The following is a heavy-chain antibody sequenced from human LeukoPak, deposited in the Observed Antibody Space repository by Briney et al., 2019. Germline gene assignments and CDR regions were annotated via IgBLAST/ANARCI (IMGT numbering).Heavy chain of an antibody. CDR2: ISSSSSTI. D-gene: IGHD2-21*01. Sequence: GGSLRLSCAASGFTFSSYSMNWVRRAPGKGLEWVSYISSSSSTIYYADSVKGRFTISRDNSKNTLYLQMNSLRAEDTAVFYCARGSLGSSTSSDCCPLDYWGQGAPVTVSS. CDR1: GFTFSSYS. J-gene: IGHJ4*02. CDR3: ARGSLGSSTSSDCCPLDY. V-gene: IGHV3-48*01.